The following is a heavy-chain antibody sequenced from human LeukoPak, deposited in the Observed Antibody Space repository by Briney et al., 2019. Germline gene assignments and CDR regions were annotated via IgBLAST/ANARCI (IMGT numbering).Heavy chain of an antibody. J-gene: IGHJ6*02. CDR1: GGSISSNNW. V-gene: IGHV4-4*02. CDR2: IYHSGST. CDR3: ASLRYGDYGMDV. D-gene: IGHD4-17*01. Sequence: SGTLSLTCAVSGGSISSNNWWGWVRQPPGKGLEWIGEIYHSGSTNYNPSLKSRINISVDTSKNQFSLKLSSVTAADTAVYYCASLRYGDYGMDVWGQGTTVTVSS.